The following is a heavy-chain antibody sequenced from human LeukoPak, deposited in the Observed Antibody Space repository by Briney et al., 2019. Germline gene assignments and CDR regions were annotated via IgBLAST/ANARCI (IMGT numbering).Heavy chain of an antibody. CDR3: ARGHGGTSSHRYSDY. D-gene: IGHD6-6*01. Sequence: GGSLRLSCAASGFXVSSNYMSWVRQAPGKGLKWVSVINSGGNAYYADSVKGRFTISRDNSKSTLYFQMNSLRAEDTAVYYCARGHGGTSSHRYSDYWGQGTQVTVSS. J-gene: IGHJ4*02. CDR2: INSGGNA. V-gene: IGHV3-66*01. CDR1: GFXVSSNY.